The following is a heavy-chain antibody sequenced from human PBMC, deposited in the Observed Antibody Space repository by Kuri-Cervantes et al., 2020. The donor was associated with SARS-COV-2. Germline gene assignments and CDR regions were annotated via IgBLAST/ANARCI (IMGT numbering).Heavy chain of an antibody. J-gene: IGHJ4*02. CDR1: SDSISSGDYY. CDR2: IFRSGST. Sequence: ESLKISCTVSSDSISSGDYYWGWIRQPPGKGLEWIGSIFRSGSTYYNPSLKSRVTISIDTSKNQFSLRLSSVTAADTAVYYCVRHPPIAVADYYFDYWGQGALVTVSS. V-gene: IGHV4-39*01. CDR3: VRHPPIAVADYYFDY. D-gene: IGHD6-19*01.